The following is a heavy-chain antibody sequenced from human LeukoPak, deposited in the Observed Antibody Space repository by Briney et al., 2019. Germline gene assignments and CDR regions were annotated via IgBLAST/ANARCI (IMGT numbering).Heavy chain of an antibody. J-gene: IGHJ5*02. CDR1: GFTFDSCA. Sequence: PGGSLRLSCAASGFTFDSCAMSWVRQAPGKGLEWVSAISGSGGSTYYADSVKGRFTISRDNSKNTLYLQMNSLRAEDTAVYYCAKEIRWQNWFDPWGQGTLVTVSS. CDR2: ISGSGGST. CDR3: AKEIRWQNWFDP. D-gene: IGHD4-23*01. V-gene: IGHV3-23*01.